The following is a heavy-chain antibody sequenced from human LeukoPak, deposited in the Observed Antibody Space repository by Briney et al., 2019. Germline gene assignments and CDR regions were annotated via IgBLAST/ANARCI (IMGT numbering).Heavy chain of an antibody. Sequence: ASVKVSCNASSYTFNSYGISWGRQAPGQGLEWMGWINPHNGNTNYAQKLQGRVTMTTDTSTSTAYMELRSLKSADTAVYYCARVPYCSSISCLRYNYYYYMDVWGKGTTVTVSS. CDR2: INPHNGNT. D-gene: IGHD2-2*01. CDR1: SYTFNSYG. CDR3: ARVPYCSSISCLRYNYYYYMDV. V-gene: IGHV1-18*01. J-gene: IGHJ6*03.